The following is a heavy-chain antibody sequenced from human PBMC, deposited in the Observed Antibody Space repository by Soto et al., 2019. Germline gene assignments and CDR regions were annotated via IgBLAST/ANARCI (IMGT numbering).Heavy chain of an antibody. V-gene: IGHV3-23*01. CDR1: GFTFSSYA. Sequence: EVQLLESGGGLVQPGGSLRLSCAASGFTFSSYAMSWVRQAPGRGLGWASAISGSGGSTYYAASVKGRFTISRDNSKNTLYLQMNSLRAEDTAVYYCAKDGAAVAGPPFDYWGQGTLVTVSS. CDR3: AKDGAAVAGPPFDY. J-gene: IGHJ4*02. CDR2: ISGSGGST. D-gene: IGHD6-19*01.